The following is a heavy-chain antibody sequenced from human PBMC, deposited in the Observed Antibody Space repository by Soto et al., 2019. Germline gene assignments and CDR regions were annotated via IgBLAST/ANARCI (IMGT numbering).Heavy chain of an antibody. CDR2: ISYDGSNK. CDR3: ANSRSSFLDYYYYGMDV. Sequence: HPGGSLRLSCAASGFTFSSYGMHWVRQAPGKGLEWVAVISYDGSNKYYADSVKGRFTISRDNSKNTLYLQMNSLRAEDTAVYYCANSRSSFLDYYYYGMDVWGQGTTVTVSS. J-gene: IGHJ6*02. V-gene: IGHV3-30*18. CDR1: GFTFSSYG. D-gene: IGHD2-2*01.